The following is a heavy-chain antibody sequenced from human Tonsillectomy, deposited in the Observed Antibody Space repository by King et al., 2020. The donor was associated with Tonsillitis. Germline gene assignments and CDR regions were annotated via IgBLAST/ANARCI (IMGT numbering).Heavy chain of an antibody. V-gene: IGHV3-64*02. Sequence: VQMVESGEGLVQPGGSLRLSCAASGFTFSSYAMHWVRQAPGKGLEDVSAISSYGGSTYYADSVKGRFTISRDNSKNTLYLQMGSLRAEDMAVYYCARGNRPYGMDVWGQGTTVTVSS. CDR1: GFTFSSYA. CDR3: ARGNRPYGMDV. J-gene: IGHJ6*02. CDR2: ISSYGGST. D-gene: IGHD1-14*01.